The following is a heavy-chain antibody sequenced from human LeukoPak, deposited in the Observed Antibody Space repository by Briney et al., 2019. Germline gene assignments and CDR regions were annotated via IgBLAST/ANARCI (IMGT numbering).Heavy chain of an antibody. CDR1: GGSISSSSYY. CDR3: ARGERSSTYGMDV. V-gene: IGHV4-39*07. Sequence: SETLSLTCTVSGGSISSSSYYWSWIRQPPGKGLEWIGEINHSGSTDYNPSLKSRVTISVDTSKNQFSLKLSSVTAADTAVYYCARGERSSTYGMDVWGQGTTVTVSS. D-gene: IGHD6-13*01. CDR2: INHSGST. J-gene: IGHJ6*02.